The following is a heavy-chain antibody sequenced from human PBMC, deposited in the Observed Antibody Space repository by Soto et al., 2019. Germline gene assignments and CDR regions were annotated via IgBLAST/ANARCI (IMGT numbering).Heavy chain of an antibody. V-gene: IGHV1-69*13. CDR1: GGTFSSYI. Sequence: SVKVSCKASGGTFSSYIISWVRQAPGQGLEWLGGIIPLFGTVNYAQRFLGRVTITADESTTTAYMQLSSLRSEDTAVYYCARDPNVYGDYKDGFDSWGQGTLVTVSS. CDR3: ARDPNVYGDYKDGFDS. D-gene: IGHD4-17*01. J-gene: IGHJ4*02. CDR2: IIPLFGTV.